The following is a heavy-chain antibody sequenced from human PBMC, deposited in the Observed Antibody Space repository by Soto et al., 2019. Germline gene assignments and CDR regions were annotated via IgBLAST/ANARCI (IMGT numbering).Heavy chain of an antibody. Sequence: PGESLKISCKGSGYSFTSYWISWVRQMPGKGLEWMGRIDPSDSYTNYSPSFQGHVTISADKSISTAYLQWSSLKASDTAMYYCARLSPLGYCSGGSCYPYNWFDPWGQGTLVTVSS. V-gene: IGHV5-10-1*01. D-gene: IGHD2-15*01. CDR3: ARLSPLGYCSGGSCYPYNWFDP. J-gene: IGHJ5*02. CDR1: GYSFTSYW. CDR2: IDPSDSYT.